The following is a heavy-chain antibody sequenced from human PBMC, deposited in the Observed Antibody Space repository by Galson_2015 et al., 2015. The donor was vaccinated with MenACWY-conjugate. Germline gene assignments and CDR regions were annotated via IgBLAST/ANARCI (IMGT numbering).Heavy chain of an antibody. D-gene: IGHD1-26*01. CDR2: ISGSGGST. V-gene: IGHV3-23*01. J-gene: IGHJ4*02. Sequence: LRLSCAASGFTFSSYAMRWVRQAPGKGLEWVSAISGSGGSTYYADSVKGRFTISRDNSKNTLYLQMNSLRAEDTAVYYCAKSGGGLLGFDYWGQGTLVTVSS. CDR3: AKSGGGLLGFDY. CDR1: GFTFSSYA.